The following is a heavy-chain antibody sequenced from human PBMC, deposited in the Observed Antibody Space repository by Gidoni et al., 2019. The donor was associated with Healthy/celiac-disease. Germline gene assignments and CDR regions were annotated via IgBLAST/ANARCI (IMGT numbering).Heavy chain of an antibody. CDR3: ARAHVLPYPGPDWFDP. V-gene: IGHV4-34*01. J-gene: IGHJ5*02. CDR2: INHSGST. Sequence: QVQLQQWGAGLLKPSETLSLTCAVYGGSFSGYYWSWIRQPPGKGLEWIGEINHSGSTNYNPSLKSRVTISVDTSKNQFSLKLSSVTAADTAVYYCARAHVLPYPGPDWFDPWGQGTLVTVSS. D-gene: IGHD3-10*01. CDR1: GGSFSGYY.